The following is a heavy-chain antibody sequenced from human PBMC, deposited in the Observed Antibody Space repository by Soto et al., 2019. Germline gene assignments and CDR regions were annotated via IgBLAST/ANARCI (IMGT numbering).Heavy chain of an antibody. V-gene: IGHV5-51*01. D-gene: IGHD2-21*01. CDR1: GYSFTTYW. J-gene: IGHJ4*02. CDR3: ARRIESHGAFDY. CDR2: ISPSDADT. Sequence: EVQLVQSGAEVKKPGESLTISCKASGYSFTTYWIGWVRQMPGKGLEWMGNISPSDADTRYSRSFQGQVTISADKSISTAHLQWSSLKASDTAMYYCARRIESHGAFDYWGQGTLVTVSP.